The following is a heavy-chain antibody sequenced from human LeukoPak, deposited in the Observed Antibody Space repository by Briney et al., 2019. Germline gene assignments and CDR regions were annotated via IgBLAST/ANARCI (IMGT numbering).Heavy chain of an antibody. CDR1: GYSFTSYW. CDR3: ARHGTAYYYYYGMDV. J-gene: IGHJ6*02. Sequence: PGESLKISCKGSGYSFTSYWIGWVRQMPGKGLEWMGIIYPGDSDTRYSPSFQGQVTISADKSISTACLQWSSLKASDTAMYYCARHGTAYYYYYGMDVWGQGTTVTVSS. CDR2: IYPGDSDT. D-gene: IGHD1-26*01. V-gene: IGHV5-51*01.